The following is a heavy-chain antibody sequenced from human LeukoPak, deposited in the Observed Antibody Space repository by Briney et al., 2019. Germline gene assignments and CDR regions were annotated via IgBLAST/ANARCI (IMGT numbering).Heavy chain of an antibody. D-gene: IGHD3-22*01. Sequence: GGSLRLSCAASGFTFSSYSMNGVRQAPGKGLEWVSYISSSSSTIYYADSVKGRFTISRDNAKNSLYLQMNSLRDEDTAVYYCARDGYYDSSGYYYDYWGQGTLVTVSS. CDR3: ARDGYYDSSGYYYDY. CDR1: GFTFSSYS. V-gene: IGHV3-48*02. J-gene: IGHJ4*02. CDR2: ISSSSSTI.